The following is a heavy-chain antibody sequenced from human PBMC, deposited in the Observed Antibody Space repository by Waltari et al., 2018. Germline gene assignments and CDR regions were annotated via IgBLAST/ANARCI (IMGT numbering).Heavy chain of an antibody. CDR3: AGPQTAAAASAHADY. CDR1: SFTFSSYS. J-gene: IGHJ4*02. V-gene: IGHV3-21*05. Sequence: EVQLVESGGGLVKPGGSLSLTCASSSFTFSSYSMDWVRLAPGKGLGWVGYISSSRSYNYNAYPVRGVFTTSGDNAKKSLLLQRNGLGAEETVVYYWAGPQTAAAASAHADYWGQGTLVTVSS. CDR2: ISSSRSYN. D-gene: IGHD6-13*01.